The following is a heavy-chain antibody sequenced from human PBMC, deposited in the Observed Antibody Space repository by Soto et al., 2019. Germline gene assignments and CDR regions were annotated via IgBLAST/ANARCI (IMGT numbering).Heavy chain of an antibody. V-gene: IGHV1-8*01. J-gene: IGHJ4*02. CDR2: MNPNSGKT. Sequence: QVQLVQSGAEVKKPGAAVKVSCKASGYNFNNYDINWXRQXXXQGLEWMGWMNPNSGKTGYAQKFQGRLTMTRNTSRSTAYMEXXXXXSXXXAXXXXXXXXRXTXDFWGQGTLVTVSS. CDR3: XXXXRXTXDF. CDR1: GYNFNNYD.